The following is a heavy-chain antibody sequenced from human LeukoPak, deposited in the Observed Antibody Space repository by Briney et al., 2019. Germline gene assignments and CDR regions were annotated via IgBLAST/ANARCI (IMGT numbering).Heavy chain of an antibody. V-gene: IGHV3-74*01. CDR3: ARDGYNEEDWYFDL. CDR2: IGSDGSTT. CDR1: GFTFSSNW. J-gene: IGHJ2*01. D-gene: IGHD5-24*01. Sequence: GGSLRLSCAASGFTFSSNWMHWVRQAPGKGLVWVSRIGSDGSTTSYADSVKGRFTISRDNSKKTLYLQMNSLRAEDTAVYYCARDGYNEEDWYFDLWGRGILVTVSS.